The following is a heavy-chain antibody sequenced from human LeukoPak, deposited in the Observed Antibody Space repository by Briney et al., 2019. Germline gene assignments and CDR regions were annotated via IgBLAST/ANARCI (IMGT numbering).Heavy chain of an antibody. CDR3: ARDRIAAAGTPPYYYYYYMDV. CDR1: GFTFSSNY. V-gene: IGHV3-66*01. CDR2: IYSGGST. Sequence: GGSLRLSCAASGFTFSSNYMSWVRQAPGKGLEWVSVIYSGGSTYYADSVKGRFTISRDNSKNTLYLQMNSLRAEDTAVYYCARDRIAAAGTPPYYYYYYMDVWGKGTTVTISS. D-gene: IGHD6-13*01. J-gene: IGHJ6*03.